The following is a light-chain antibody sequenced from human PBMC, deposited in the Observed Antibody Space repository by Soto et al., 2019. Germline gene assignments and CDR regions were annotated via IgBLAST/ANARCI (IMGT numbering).Light chain of an antibody. CDR3: HPRLRTTR. V-gene: IGKV1-39*01. CDR1: QSISSY. Sequence: DVRVNHSASSLSFSVEYRVTITFRASQSISSYLNWYQQKPRTAPKLLIYAASSLQSAVPSRFSGSGSGTDFTLTICSLPPEDIATCYCHPRLRTTRFAQGTKVEIK. CDR2: AAS. J-gene: IGKJ1*01.